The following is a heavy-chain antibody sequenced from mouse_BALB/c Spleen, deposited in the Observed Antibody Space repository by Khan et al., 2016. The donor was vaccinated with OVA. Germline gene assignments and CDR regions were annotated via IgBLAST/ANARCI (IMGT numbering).Heavy chain of an antibody. CDR2: FAPGSGST. CDR3: ASSNYYSNSLYALAY. D-gene: IGHD1-1*01. V-gene: IGHV1S41*01. Sequence: DLVKPGASVKLSCKASGYTFTSYWINWIKQRPGQGREWIGRFAPGSGSTYHNEIFKGKATLTVDKSSSTASIQLSSLSSEDFAVYFFASSNYYSNSLYALAYWGKGTSVTVSS. CDR1: GYTFTSYW. J-gene: IGHJ4*01.